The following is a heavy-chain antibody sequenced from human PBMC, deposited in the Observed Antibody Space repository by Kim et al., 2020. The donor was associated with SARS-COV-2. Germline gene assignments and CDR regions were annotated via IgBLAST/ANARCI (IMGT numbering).Heavy chain of an antibody. V-gene: IGHV1-24*01. Sequence: ASVKVSCKVSGYTLTELSMHWVRQAPGKGLEWMGGFDPEDGETIYAQKFQGRVTMTEDTSTDTAYMELSSLRSEDTAVYYCATVGPLVPAAIRLDYWGQGTLVTVSS. CDR2: FDPEDGET. CDR1: GYTLTELS. CDR3: ATVGPLVPAAIRLDY. J-gene: IGHJ4*02. D-gene: IGHD2-2*01.